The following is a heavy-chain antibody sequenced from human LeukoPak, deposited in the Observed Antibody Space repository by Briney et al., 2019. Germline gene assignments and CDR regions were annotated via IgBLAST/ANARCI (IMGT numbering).Heavy chain of an antibody. V-gene: IGHV3-48*03. CDR2: ISTSDSTM. Sequence: PGGSLTLSCAASGFIFSSYEMNWVRQAPGKGLEWVSYISTSDSTMYYADSVKGRFTISRDNAKNSLYLQMDSLRVEDTGIYYCGRDLVTHGGYVDPWGQGALGTVSS. CDR3: GRDLVTHGGYVDP. D-gene: IGHD5-12*01. J-gene: IGHJ5*02. CDR1: GFIFSSYE.